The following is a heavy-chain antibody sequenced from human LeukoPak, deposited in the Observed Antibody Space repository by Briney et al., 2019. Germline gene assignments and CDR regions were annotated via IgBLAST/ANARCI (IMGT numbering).Heavy chain of an antibody. CDR1: GYTFTSYY. Sequence: ASVKVSCKASGYTFTSYYMHWVRPAPGQGLGWMGIINHSGGSTSNAQKFQGRVTMTRDMSTSTVYMELSSLRSEDTAVYYCAREGRRGYDSSGYYRKYSEIDYWGQGTLVTVSS. CDR3: AREGRRGYDSSGYYRKYSEIDY. CDR2: INHSGGST. D-gene: IGHD3-22*01. J-gene: IGHJ4*02. V-gene: IGHV1-46*01.